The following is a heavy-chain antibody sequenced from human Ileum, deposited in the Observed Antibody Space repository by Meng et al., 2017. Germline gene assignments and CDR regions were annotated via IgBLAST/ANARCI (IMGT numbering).Heavy chain of an antibody. CDR3: ARLLDSSDWGWFDP. J-gene: IGHJ5*02. D-gene: IGHD3-22*01. V-gene: IGHV4-59*08. CDR1: GASIISHY. Sequence: QLQLQESGPGLVKPSETLALTCSVSGASIISHYWTWIRQPPGKGLEYIGYIYYRGGASYNPSLRSRVTMSVDTSKNQFSLNLSSVTAADTAVYYCARLLDSSDWGWFDPWGQGTLVTVSS. CDR2: IYYRGGA.